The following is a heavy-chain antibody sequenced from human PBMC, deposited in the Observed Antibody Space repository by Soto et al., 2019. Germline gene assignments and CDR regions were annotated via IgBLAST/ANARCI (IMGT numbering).Heavy chain of an antibody. J-gene: IGHJ4*02. CDR1: GFSLSTSGVG. CDR2: IYWDDDK. V-gene: IGHV2-5*02. D-gene: IGHD4-4*01. Sequence: SGPRGEPTQTLTLTCTFSGFSLSTSGVGVGWIRQPPGKALEWLALIYWDDDKRYSPSLKSRLTITKDTSKNQVVLTMNNMDPVDTATYYCAQSRVGNLDYYFDYWGQGTLVTVSS. CDR3: AQSRVGNLDYYFDY.